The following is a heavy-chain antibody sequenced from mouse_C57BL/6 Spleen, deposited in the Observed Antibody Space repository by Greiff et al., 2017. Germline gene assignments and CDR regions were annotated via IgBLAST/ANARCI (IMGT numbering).Heavy chain of an antibody. D-gene: IGHD3-3*01. CDR2: IRYDGSN. V-gene: IGHV3-6*01. Sequence: EVQLQESGPGLVKPSQSLSLTCSVTGYSITRGYYWNWIRQFPGNTLEWMGYIRYDGSNNYNPSLKNRISITLDTSKSQFFLKLYSVTTEDTATYFCARDHCCIGYLDYWVQGTTLTVSS. J-gene: IGHJ2*01. CDR1: GYSITRGYY. CDR3: ARDHCCIGYLDY.